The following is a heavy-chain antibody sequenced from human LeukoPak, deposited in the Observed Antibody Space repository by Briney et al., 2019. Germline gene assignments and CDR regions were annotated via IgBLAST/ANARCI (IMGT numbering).Heavy chain of an antibody. J-gene: IGHJ4*02. V-gene: IGHV3-7*03. CDR1: GFTFSSYW. Sequence: GGSLRLSCAASGFTFSSYWMTWVRQAPGKGLEWVANIKQDGSEKYYVDSVKGRFTISRDNAKNSLYLQMNSLRAEDTALYYCARDPCSGGSCYRDSYDYWGQGTLVTVSS. CDR3: ARDPCSGGSCYRDSYDY. CDR2: IKQDGSEK. D-gene: IGHD2-15*01.